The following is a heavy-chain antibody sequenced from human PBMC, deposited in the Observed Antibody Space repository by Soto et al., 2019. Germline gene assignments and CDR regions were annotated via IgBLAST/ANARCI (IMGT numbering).Heavy chain of an antibody. CDR2: ISDDGSIK. D-gene: IGHD3-9*01. CDR1: RFIFSSYG. V-gene: IGHV3-30*03. J-gene: IGHJ4*02. CDR3: ATLTKYDILTGFYPC. Sequence: GGSLRLSCAASRFIFSSYGMHWVRQAPGKGLEWVALISDDGSIKDYGDSVKGRFTISRDNSNNTLYFQMNSLRAEDTAVYYCATLTKYDILTGFYPCWGQGTLVTVSS.